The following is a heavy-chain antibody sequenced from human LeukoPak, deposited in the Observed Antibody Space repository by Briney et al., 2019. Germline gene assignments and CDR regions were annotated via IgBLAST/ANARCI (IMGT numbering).Heavy chain of an antibody. J-gene: IGHJ4*02. Sequence: GGSLRLSCAASGFTFSDYYMSWIRQAPGKGLEWVSYISSSGSTIYYADSVKGRFTISRDNAKNSLYLQVNSLRAEDTAVYYCARDSESIAAAATDYWGQGTLVTVSS. CDR3: ARDSESIAAAATDY. CDR2: ISSSGSTI. V-gene: IGHV3-11*01. CDR1: GFTFSDYY. D-gene: IGHD6-13*01.